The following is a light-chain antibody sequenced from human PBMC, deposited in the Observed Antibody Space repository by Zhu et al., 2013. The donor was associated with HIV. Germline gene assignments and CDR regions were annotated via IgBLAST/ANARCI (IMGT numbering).Light chain of an antibody. Sequence: DIQMTQSPSSLSASVGDRVTLTCRASQGISSYLAWYQQKAGKAPESLIYAASTLQSGVPSRFSGGGSGTDFTLTISSLQPEDVATYYCQKXNTAPLTFGGGTKVEIK. J-gene: IGKJ4*01. V-gene: IGKV1-27*01. CDR3: QKXNTAPLT. CDR2: AAS. CDR1: QGISSY.